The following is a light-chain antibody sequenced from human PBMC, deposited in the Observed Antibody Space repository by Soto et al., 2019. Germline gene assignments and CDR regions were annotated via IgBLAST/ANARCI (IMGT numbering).Light chain of an antibody. V-gene: IGKV1-27*01. J-gene: IGKJ1*01. CDR1: QGISTY. CDR3: QKYNSAPRT. CDR2: AAS. Sequence: DIQMTQSPSSLSASVGDRVTITCGASQGISTYLAWSQQKPGKVPKLLIYAASTLQSGVPSRFSGSGSGTDFTLTISSLQPEDVATYYCQKYNSAPRTFGQGTKVEIK.